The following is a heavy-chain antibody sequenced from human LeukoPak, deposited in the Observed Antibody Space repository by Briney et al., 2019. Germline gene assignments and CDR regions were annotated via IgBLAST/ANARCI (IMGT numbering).Heavy chain of an antibody. J-gene: IGHJ5*02. CDR2: ISRNSGSI. Sequence: PGRSLRLSCAASGFTFDDYAMHWVRQAPGKGLEWVSGISRNSGSIGYADSVKGRFTISRDNAKNSLYLQMNSLRAEDTALYYCAKDSFRGSLNWFDPWGQGTLVTVSS. V-gene: IGHV3-9*01. CDR3: AKDSFRGSLNWFDP. CDR1: GFTFDDYA. D-gene: IGHD2-2*01.